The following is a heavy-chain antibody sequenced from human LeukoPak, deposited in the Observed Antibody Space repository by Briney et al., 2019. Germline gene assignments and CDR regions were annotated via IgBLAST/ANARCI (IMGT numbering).Heavy chain of an antibody. D-gene: IGHD1-26*01. V-gene: IGHV3-30-3*01. Sequence: GGTLRPSRAASGFTLRTYSMQWGRQAPDKGLWRGAIISYDGSNRYYADSVKGRFTISRDNSKNTLYLQMNSLRPEDTAVYYCARGFEADSGSYLVDYWGQGTLVTVSS. CDR2: ISYDGSNR. CDR3: ARGFEADSGSYLVDY. J-gene: IGHJ4*02. CDR1: GFTLRTYS.